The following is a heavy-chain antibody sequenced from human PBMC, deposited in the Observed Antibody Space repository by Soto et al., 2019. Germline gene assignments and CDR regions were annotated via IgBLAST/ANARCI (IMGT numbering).Heavy chain of an antibody. D-gene: IGHD2-21*01. J-gene: IGHJ4*02. V-gene: IGHV3-53*01. CDR2: IYSGGST. Sequence: GSLRLSCAASGFTVSNSYMSWVRHAPGKGLEWVSVIYSGGSTYYADSVKGRFTISRDSSKNTLYLQMNSLRAEDTAVYYCARGFQSSFGYWGQGSLVTV. CDR3: ARGFQSSFGY. CDR1: GFTVSNSY.